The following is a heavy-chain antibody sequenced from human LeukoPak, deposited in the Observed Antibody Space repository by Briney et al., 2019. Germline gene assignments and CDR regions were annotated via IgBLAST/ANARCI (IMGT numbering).Heavy chain of an antibody. Sequence: GGSLRLSCAASGFTFSSYGMHWVRQAPGKGLEWVAFIRYDGSNKYYADPVKGRFTISRDNSKNTLYLQMNSLRAEDTAVYCCAKDTRGSGYSFDYWGQGTLVTVSS. D-gene: IGHD3-22*01. CDR3: AKDTRGSGYSFDY. V-gene: IGHV3-30*02. J-gene: IGHJ4*02. CDR1: GFTFSSYG. CDR2: IRYDGSNK.